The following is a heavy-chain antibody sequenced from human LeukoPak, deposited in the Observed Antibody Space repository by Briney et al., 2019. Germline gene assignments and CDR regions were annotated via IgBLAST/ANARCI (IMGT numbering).Heavy chain of an antibody. J-gene: IGHJ4*02. V-gene: IGHV3-21*01. CDR1: GFTFSSYS. CDR3: ARGRNSGSYRGYFDY. D-gene: IGHD1-26*01. CDR2: ISSSSSYI. Sequence: GSLRLSCAASGFTFSSYSMNWVRQAPGKGLEWVSSISSSSSYIYYADSVKGRFTISRDNAKNSLYLQMNSLRAEDTAVYYCARGRNSGSYRGYFDYWGQGTLVTVSS.